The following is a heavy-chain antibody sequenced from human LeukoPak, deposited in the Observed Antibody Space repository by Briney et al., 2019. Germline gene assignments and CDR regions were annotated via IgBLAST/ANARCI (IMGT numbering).Heavy chain of an antibody. CDR3: AKGGWLEY. CDR2: FSESGGRT. D-gene: IGHD6-19*01. V-gene: IGHV3-23*01. J-gene: IGHJ4*02. CDR1: GFTFSSND. Sequence: GGSLRLSCVASGFTFSSNDMSWVRQAPGKGLEWVSVFSESGGRTYYADSVRGRFTISRDTPKNTLYLQMNSLRAEDTAVCYCAKGGWLEYWGQGTLVTVSS.